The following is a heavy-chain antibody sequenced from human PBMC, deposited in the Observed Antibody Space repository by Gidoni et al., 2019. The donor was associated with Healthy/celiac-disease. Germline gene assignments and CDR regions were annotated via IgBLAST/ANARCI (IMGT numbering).Heavy chain of an antibody. D-gene: IGHD6-13*01. Sequence: EVQLVESGGGLVKPGGSLRLSCAASGFTFSSYSMNWVRQAPGKGLEWVSSISSSSSYIYYADSVKGRFTISRDNAKNSLYLKMNSLRAEDTAVYYCAREGYSSSWYREVDYWGQGTLVTVSS. V-gene: IGHV3-21*01. CDR1: GFTFSSYS. CDR3: AREGYSSSWYREVDY. CDR2: ISSSSSYI. J-gene: IGHJ4*02.